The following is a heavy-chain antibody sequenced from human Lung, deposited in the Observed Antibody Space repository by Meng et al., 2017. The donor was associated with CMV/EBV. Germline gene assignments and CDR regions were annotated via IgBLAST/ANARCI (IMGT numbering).Heavy chain of an antibody. CDR2: IYYSGST. CDR1: GGSISSGGVY. CDR3: ARTNYGDYNWFDP. J-gene: IGHJ5*02. V-gene: IGHV4-31*03. Sequence: QGQLQESGPGRVKPSQTLSLTCTVSGGSISSGGVYWSWIRQHPGKGLEWIGYIYYSGSTYYNPSLRSRVAISIDTSKNQFSLKLTSVTAADTAVYFCARTNYGDYNWFDPWGQGTLVTVSS. D-gene: IGHD4-17*01.